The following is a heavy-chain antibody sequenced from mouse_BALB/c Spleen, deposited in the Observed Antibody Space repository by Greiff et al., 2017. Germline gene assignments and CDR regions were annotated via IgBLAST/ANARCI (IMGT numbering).Heavy chain of an antibody. V-gene: IGHV5-6-5*01. J-gene: IGHJ2*01. CDR3: ARHEGYYFDY. CDR1: GFTFSSYA. CDR2: ISSGGST. Sequence: DVKLVESGGGLVKPGGSLKLSCAASGFTFSSYAMSWVRQTPEKRLEWVASISSGGSTYYPDSVKGRFTISRDNARNILYLQMSSLRSEDTAMYYCARHEGYYFDYWGQGTTLTVSS.